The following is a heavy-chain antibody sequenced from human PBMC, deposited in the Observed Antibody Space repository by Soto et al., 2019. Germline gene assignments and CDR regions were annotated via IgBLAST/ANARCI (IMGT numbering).Heavy chain of an antibody. CDR3: ARTRYCSGGSCYSPWFDP. Sequence: SETLSLTCTVSGGSISSYYWSWIRQPPGKGLEWIGYIYYSGSTNYNPSLKSRVTISVDTSKNQFSLKLSSVTAADTAVYYCARTRYCSGGSCYSPWFDPWGQGTRVTVSS. D-gene: IGHD2-15*01. V-gene: IGHV4-59*01. CDR2: IYYSGST. CDR1: GGSISSYY. J-gene: IGHJ5*02.